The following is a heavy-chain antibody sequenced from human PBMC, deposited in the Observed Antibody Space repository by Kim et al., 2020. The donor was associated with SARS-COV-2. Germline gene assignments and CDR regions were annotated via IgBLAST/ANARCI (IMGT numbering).Heavy chain of an antibody. CDR3: ATDRAMVRGPSRNDAFDI. V-gene: IGHV1-24*01. CDR2: FDPEDGET. CDR1: GYTLTELS. D-gene: IGHD3-10*01. J-gene: IGHJ3*02. Sequence: ASVKVSCKVSGYTLTELSMHWVRQAPGKGLEWMGGFDPEDGETIYAQKFQGRVTMTEDTSTDTAYMELSSLRSEDTAVYYCATDRAMVRGPSRNDAFDIWGQGTMVTVSS.